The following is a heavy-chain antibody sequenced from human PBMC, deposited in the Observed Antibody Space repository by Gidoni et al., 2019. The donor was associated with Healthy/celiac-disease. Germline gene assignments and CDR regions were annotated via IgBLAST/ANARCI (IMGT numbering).Heavy chain of an antibody. V-gene: IGHV3-30-3*01. Sequence: QVQLVESGGGVVQPGRSLRLSCAASGFTFSSYAMHWVRQAPGKGLEWVAVISYDGSNKDYADSVKGRFTISRDNSKNTLYLQMNSLRAEDTAVYYCARGGRRITMVRGVIISFDYWGQGTLVTVSS. CDR3: ARGGRRITMVRGVIISFDY. CDR1: GFTFSSYA. CDR2: ISYDGSNK. J-gene: IGHJ4*02. D-gene: IGHD3-10*01.